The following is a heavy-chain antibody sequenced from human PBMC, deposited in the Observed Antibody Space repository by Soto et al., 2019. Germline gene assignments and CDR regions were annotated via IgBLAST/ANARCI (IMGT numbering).Heavy chain of an antibody. D-gene: IGHD1-1*01. CDR1: AGSSIFSNDY. CDR3: VRHRIEVVWRGFDS. Sequence: SETLSRTCTVSAGSSIFSNDYFCCIRQPPWKGLQWIGSASYNGGTFYNPSLKGRVAMSMDASKKLCSLQVTAVTAADTAVYYCVRHRIEVVWRGFDSWGQGSPVTVSS. J-gene: IGHJ4*02. V-gene: IGHV4-39*01. CDR2: ASYNGGT.